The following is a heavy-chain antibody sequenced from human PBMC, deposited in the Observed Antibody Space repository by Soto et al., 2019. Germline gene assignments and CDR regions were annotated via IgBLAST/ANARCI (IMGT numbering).Heavy chain of an antibody. Sequence: SETLSLTCAVYGGSFSGYYWSWIRQPPGKGLEWIGEINHSGSTNYNPSLKSRVTISVDTSKNQFSLKLSSVTAADTAVYYCARVRRGGYYDSSGYRDYWGQGTLVTVSS. J-gene: IGHJ4*02. V-gene: IGHV4-34*01. D-gene: IGHD3-22*01. CDR1: GGSFSGYY. CDR3: ARVRRGGYYDSSGYRDY. CDR2: INHSGST.